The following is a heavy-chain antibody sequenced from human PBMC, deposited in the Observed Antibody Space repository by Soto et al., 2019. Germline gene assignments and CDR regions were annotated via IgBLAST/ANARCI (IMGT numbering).Heavy chain of an antibody. CDR3: AREGYVGVTKMRFFDY. CDR2: VSXXGXT. Sequence: PSETQSLTCTVPGGSIGNYHWTWIRQPPGKGREXIGXVSXXGXTXXXPXXXSRVTLTRDTSTITVYLDLSSLTSEDTALYYCAREGYVGVTKMRFFDYWGQGTQVTVAS. CDR1: GGSIGNYH. J-gene: IGHJ4*01. V-gene: IGHV4-59*01. D-gene: IGHD2-21*02.